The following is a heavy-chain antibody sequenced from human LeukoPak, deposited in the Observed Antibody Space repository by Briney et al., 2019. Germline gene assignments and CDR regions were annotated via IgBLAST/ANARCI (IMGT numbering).Heavy chain of an antibody. CDR2: IRHDGSSK. V-gene: IGHV3-30*02. CDR1: GFTFSSYG. CDR3: AKGLEYYGSGSPPY. D-gene: IGHD3-10*01. Sequence: GGSLRLSCAASGFTFSSYGMHWVRQAPGKGLEWVAFIRHDGSSKYYADSAKGRFTFSRDNSKNTLYLQMNSLRAEDTAVYYCAKGLEYYGSGSPPYWGQGTLVTVSS. J-gene: IGHJ4*02.